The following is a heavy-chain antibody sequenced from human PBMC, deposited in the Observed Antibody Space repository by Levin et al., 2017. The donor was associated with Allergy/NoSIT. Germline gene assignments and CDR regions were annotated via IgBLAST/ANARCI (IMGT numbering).Heavy chain of an antibody. CDR2: INHSGST. J-gene: IGHJ4*02. V-gene: IGHV4-34*01. CDR3: ARGAMNYYDSSGYSQRKFDY. Sequence: SETLSLTCAVYGGSFSGYYWSWIRQPPGKGLEWIGEINHSGSTNYNPSLKSRVTISVDTSKNQFSLKLSSVTAADTAVYYCARGAMNYYDSSGYSQRKFDYWGQGTLVTVSS. CDR1: GGSFSGYY. D-gene: IGHD3-22*01.